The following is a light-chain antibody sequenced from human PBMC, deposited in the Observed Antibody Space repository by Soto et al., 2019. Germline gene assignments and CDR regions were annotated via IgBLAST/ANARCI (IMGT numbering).Light chain of an antibody. CDR1: SSDVGSYNL. CDR3: CSYAGSSTWV. V-gene: IGLV2-23*01. Sequence: QSVLTQPASVSGSPGQSITISCTGTSSDVGSYNLVSWYQQHPAKGPKLMIYEDTKRPSGVSNRFSGSKSGNTASLTISGLQAEDEADYYCCSYAGSSTWVFGGGTKVTVL. CDR2: EDT. J-gene: IGLJ3*02.